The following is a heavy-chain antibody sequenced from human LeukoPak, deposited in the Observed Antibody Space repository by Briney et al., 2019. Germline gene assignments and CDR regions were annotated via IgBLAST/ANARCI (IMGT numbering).Heavy chain of an antibody. CDR1: GGTFSSYA. J-gene: IGHJ4*02. CDR3: ARDVPDFWSGFDH. Sequence: ASVKVSCKASGGTFSSYAISWVRQAPGQGLEWMGQISGNDGDTTYAQKFQGRVTMTTDTGTTTAYMELTSLTSDDTAVYYCARDVPDFWSGFDHWGQGTLVTVSP. D-gene: IGHD3-3*01. V-gene: IGHV1-18*01. CDR2: ISGNDGDT.